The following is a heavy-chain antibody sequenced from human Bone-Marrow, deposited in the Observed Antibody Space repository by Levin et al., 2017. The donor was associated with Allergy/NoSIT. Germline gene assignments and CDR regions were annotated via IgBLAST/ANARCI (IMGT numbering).Heavy chain of an antibody. Sequence: GGSLRLSCAASGFTGNNYGMDWVRQAPGKGLEWVSGIRDGEDKTYYAYSVEGRFTISRDSSTNTLYLQMNRLRAEDTAVYHCAKGGLHTIFTGYSVNWFDPWGQGTHVIVSS. V-gene: IGHV3-23*01. CDR1: GFTGNNYG. CDR3: AKGGLHTIFTGYSVNWFDP. J-gene: IGHJ5*02. D-gene: IGHD3-9*01. CDR2: IRDGEDKT.